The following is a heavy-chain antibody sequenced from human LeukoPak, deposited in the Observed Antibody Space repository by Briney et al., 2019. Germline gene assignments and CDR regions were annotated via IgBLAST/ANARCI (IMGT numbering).Heavy chain of an antibody. J-gene: IGHJ4*02. CDR3: VRLGAYDSSATLDY. CDR2: ISYTGTT. V-gene: IGHV4-39*01. Sequence: SETLSLTCIVSGGSVIDSDHYWGRIRQPPGKGLEWIASISYTGTTYYDPSLKSRVTISVDTSKDQFSLRLTSVTASDTAVYYCVRLGAYDSSATLDYWGQGTLVTVSS. CDR1: GGSVIDSDHY. D-gene: IGHD3-16*01.